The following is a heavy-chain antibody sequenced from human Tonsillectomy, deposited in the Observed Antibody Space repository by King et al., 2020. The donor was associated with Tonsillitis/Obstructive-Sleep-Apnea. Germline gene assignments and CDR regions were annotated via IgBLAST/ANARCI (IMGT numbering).Heavy chain of an antibody. CDR1: GYTFTSYY. CDR2: INPSGGST. D-gene: IGHD3-16*01. Sequence: QLVQSGAEVKKPGASVKVSCKASGYTFTSYYMHWVRQAPGQGLEWMGIINPSGGSTSYAQKFQGRVTMTRDTSTSTVYMELSSLRSEDRAVYYCARGRARCVDRGEDDYWGQGTLVTVSS. CDR3: ARGRARCVDRGEDDY. V-gene: IGHV1-46*01. J-gene: IGHJ4*02.